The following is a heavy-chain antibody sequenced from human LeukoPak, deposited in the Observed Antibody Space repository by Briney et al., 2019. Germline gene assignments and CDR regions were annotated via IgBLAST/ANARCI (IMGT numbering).Heavy chain of an antibody. CDR1: GFSFSDYY. CDR2: INHSGST. V-gene: IGHV4-34*01. D-gene: IGHD3-16*01. CDR3: ARTRLHRWFDP. Sequence: PGGSLRLSCAASGFSFSDYYMSWVRQPPGKGLEWIGEINHSGSTNYNPSLKSRVTISVDTSKNQFSLKLSSVTAADTAVYYCARTRLHRWFDPWGQGTLVTVSS. J-gene: IGHJ5*02.